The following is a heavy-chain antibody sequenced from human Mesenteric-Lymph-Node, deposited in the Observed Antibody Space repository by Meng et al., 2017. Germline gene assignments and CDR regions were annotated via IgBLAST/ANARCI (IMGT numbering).Heavy chain of an antibody. CDR3: GKPFHFINAFDI. J-gene: IGHJ3*02. V-gene: IGHV3-43D*03. D-gene: IGHD3-10*01. CDR1: GFTFSSYA. CDR2: ITWDGGRT. Sequence: GESLKISCAASGFTFSSYAMHWVRQRPGQGLEWVSTITWDGGRTYYADSVKGRFTISRDNGGDSLFLQMTSLRVEDTASYYCGKPFHFINAFDIWGQGTMVTVSS.